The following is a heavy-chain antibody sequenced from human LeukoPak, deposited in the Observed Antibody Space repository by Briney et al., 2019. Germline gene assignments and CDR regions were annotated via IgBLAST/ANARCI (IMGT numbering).Heavy chain of an antibody. Sequence: ASVKVSCKASGCTFTRYALHWVRQAPRQRLEWMGWVNAGNGKTKYSQKFQGRVTITRDTSASAAYMELNSLRSEDTAVYCCARSSYDFLTGSPLLNSFDYWGQGTLVTVSS. J-gene: IGHJ4*02. CDR3: ARSSYDFLTGSPLLNSFDY. CDR1: GCTFTRYA. V-gene: IGHV1-3*01. CDR2: VNAGNGKT. D-gene: IGHD3-9*01.